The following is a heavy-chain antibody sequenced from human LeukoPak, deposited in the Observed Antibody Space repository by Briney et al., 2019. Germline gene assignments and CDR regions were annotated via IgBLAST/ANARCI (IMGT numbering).Heavy chain of an antibody. V-gene: IGHV5-51*01. J-gene: IGHJ3*02. D-gene: IGHD6-13*01. CDR2: IYPGDSDT. Sequence: GESLKISCKGSGYSFTTYWIAWVRQMPGKGLDWMGIIYPGDSDTRYSPSFQGQVTISADKSMTTAYLQWSSLKASDTAIYYCARPAGTGSSFSALDIWGQGTMVTVSS. CDR3: ARPAGTGSSFSALDI. CDR1: GYSFTTYW.